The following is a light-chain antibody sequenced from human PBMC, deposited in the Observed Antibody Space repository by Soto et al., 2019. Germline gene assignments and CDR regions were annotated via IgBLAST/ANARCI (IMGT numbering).Light chain of an antibody. CDR2: DVS. Sequence: QSALTQPPSASWSPGQSVTISCTGTSSDVGGYNYVSWYQQHPGKAPKLMIYDVSNRPSGVSNRFSGSKSGNTASLTISGLQAEDEAHYYCSSYTSSSTLYVFGTGTKVTLL. J-gene: IGLJ1*01. V-gene: IGLV2-14*01. CDR1: SSDVGGYNY. CDR3: SSYTSSSTLYV.